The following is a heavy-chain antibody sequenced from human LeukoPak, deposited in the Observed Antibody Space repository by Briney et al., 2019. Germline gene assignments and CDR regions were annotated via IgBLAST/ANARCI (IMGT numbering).Heavy chain of an antibody. Sequence: SVKVSCKASGGTFSSYAISWVRQAPGQGLEWMGGIIPIFGTANYAQKFQGRVTITTDESTSTAYMELSSLRSEDAAVYYCARTTYYYDSSGYYHLSLYYFDYWGQGTLVTVSS. D-gene: IGHD3-22*01. CDR3: ARTTYYYDSSGYYHLSLYYFDY. V-gene: IGHV1-69*05. J-gene: IGHJ4*02. CDR2: IIPIFGTA. CDR1: GGTFSSYA.